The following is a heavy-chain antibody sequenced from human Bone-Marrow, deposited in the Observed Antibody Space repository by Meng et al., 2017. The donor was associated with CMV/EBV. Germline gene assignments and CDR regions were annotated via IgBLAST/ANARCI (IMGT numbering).Heavy chain of an antibody. J-gene: IGHJ4*02. CDR3: AKDISLRSRVGFNSFDY. D-gene: IGHD4-17*01. CDR2: ISYNSDNR. V-gene: IGHV3-9*01. Sequence: SLKISCAASGFTFNDYAMHWVRQAPGKGLEWVSGISYNSDNRAYADSVKGRFTISRDNAKNSLYLQMNSLRAEDTALYYCAKDISLRSRVGFNSFDYWGQGTLVTVSS. CDR1: GFTFNDYA.